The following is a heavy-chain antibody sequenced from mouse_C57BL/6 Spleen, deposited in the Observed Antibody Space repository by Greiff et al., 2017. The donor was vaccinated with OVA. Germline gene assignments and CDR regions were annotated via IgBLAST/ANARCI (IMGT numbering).Heavy chain of an antibody. Sequence: EVKVVESEGGLVQPGSSMKLSCTASGFTFSDYYMAWVRQVPEKGLEWVANINYDGSSTYSLDSLKSRFIISRDNAKNILYLQMSSLKSEDTATYYCARDGGRGGYYLDYWGQGTTLTVSS. D-gene: IGHD3-3*01. CDR2: INYDGSST. J-gene: IGHJ2*01. CDR1: GFTFSDYY. CDR3: ARDGGRGGYYLDY. V-gene: IGHV5-16*01.